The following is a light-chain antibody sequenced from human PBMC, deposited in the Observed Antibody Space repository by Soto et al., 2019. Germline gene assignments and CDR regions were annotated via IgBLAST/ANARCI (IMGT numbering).Light chain of an antibody. CDR1: SSDVGDYNY. J-gene: IGLJ2*01. Sequence: QSALTQPASVSGSPGQSITIPCTGSSSDVGDYNYVSWYQQHPGKAPKLMIYDVSNRPSGVSNRFSGSKSANTASLTISGLQAEDEADYYCSSYSSSSTLFGGGTKLTVL. V-gene: IGLV2-14*01. CDR2: DVS. CDR3: SSYSSSSTL.